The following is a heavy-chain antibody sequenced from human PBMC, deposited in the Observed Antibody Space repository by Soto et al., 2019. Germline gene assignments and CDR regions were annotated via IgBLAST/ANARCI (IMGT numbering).Heavy chain of an antibody. J-gene: IGHJ6*02. CDR3: ARDRYSSSSNYYYGMDF. CDR2: FIQIFGTA. CDR1: GGTFNSYG. D-gene: IGHD6-6*01. Sequence: SVKVSWKASGGTFNSYGISWVRQAPGQGLEWMGGFIQIFGTANYAQKCQGRVTITADRSTSTAYMELSSLRSEDTAMYYCARDRYSSSSNYYYGMDFWGQ. V-gene: IGHV1-69*06.